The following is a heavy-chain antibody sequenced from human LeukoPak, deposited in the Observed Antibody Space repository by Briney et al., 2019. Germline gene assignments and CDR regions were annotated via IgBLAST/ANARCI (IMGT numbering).Heavy chain of an antibody. J-gene: IGHJ4*02. CDR2: ISDYDGNT. V-gene: IGHV1-18*01. Sequence: VASVKVSCKASGYTFTTYGVSWVRQAPGQGLEWMGWISDYDGNTNYAQKLRGRVTMTTDTSTSTAYMDLRSLRSDDTALYYCARTVATSSYYFDYWGQGTLVTVSS. D-gene: IGHD5-12*01. CDR3: ARTVATSSYYFDY. CDR1: GYTFTTYG.